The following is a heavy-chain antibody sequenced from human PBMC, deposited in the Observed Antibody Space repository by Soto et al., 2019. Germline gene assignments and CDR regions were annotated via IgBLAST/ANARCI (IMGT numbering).Heavy chain of an antibody. CDR1: GGSFSGYY. CDR2: INHSGST. V-gene: IGHV4-34*01. CDR3: ASKGSCSGGSCYPNYFDY. D-gene: IGHD2-15*01. Sequence: QVQLQQWGAGLLKPSETLSLTCAVYGGSFSGYYWSWIRQPPGKGLEWIGEINHSGSTNYNPSLKSRVTISVDTSKNQFSLKLSSVTAADTAVYYCASKGSCSGGSCYPNYFDYWGQGTLVTASS. J-gene: IGHJ4*02.